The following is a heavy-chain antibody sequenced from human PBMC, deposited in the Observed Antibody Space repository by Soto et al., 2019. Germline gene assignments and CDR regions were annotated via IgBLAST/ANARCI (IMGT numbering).Heavy chain of an antibody. Sequence: QVQLVESGGGVVQPGRSLRLSCAASGFTFSSYAMHWVRQAPGKGLEWVAVISYDGSNKYYADSVKGRFTISRYNSKNTLYLQMNSLRAEDTAVYYCARAPSYYYDSSGYSGFDYWGQGTLVTVSS. V-gene: IGHV3-30-3*01. D-gene: IGHD3-22*01. J-gene: IGHJ4*02. CDR1: GFTFSSYA. CDR3: ARAPSYYYDSSGYSGFDY. CDR2: ISYDGSNK.